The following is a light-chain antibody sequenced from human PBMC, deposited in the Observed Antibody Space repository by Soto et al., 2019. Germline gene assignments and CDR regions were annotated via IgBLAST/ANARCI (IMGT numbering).Light chain of an antibody. J-gene: IGKJ5*01. CDR1: QSIDNW. CDR3: QQYGSYSAIT. CDR2: QAS. V-gene: IGKV1-5*03. Sequence: EIQMTQSPSTLSASVGDRVTITCRASQSIDNWLAWYQQKPGKAPKLLIYQASSLESGVPSRFSGSASGTEFTLTISSLQPDDFATYFCQQYGSYSAITFGQGTRLDI.